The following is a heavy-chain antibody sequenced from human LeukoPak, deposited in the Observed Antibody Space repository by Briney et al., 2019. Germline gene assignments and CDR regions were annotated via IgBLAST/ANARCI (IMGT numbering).Heavy chain of an antibody. CDR2: ISHSGSII. V-gene: IGHV3-11*04. J-gene: IGHJ4*01. Sequence: PGGSLRLSCAASGYMFSDYYMSWIRQAPEKGLEWLSYISHSGSIIYYADSVKGRFTISRDSAKNSLYLQMNSLRAEDTALYYCATYGSGSGTFFDSWGQGTLVTVSS. CDR3: ATYGSGSGTFFDS. D-gene: IGHD3-10*01. CDR1: GYMFSDYY.